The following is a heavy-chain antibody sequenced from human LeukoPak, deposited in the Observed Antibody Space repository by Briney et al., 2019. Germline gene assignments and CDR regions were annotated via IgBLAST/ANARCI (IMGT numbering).Heavy chain of an antibody. CDR3: AREGDYDILTGYYRD. J-gene: IGHJ4*02. CDR1: GFTFSSYS. V-gene: IGHV3-21*01. Sequence: PGGSLRLSCAASGFTFSSYSMNWVRQAPGKGLEWVSSISSSSSYIYYADSVKGRFTISRDNAKNSLYLQMNSLRAEDTAVYYCAREGDYDILTGYYRDWGQGNLVTVSS. D-gene: IGHD3-9*01. CDR2: ISSSSSYI.